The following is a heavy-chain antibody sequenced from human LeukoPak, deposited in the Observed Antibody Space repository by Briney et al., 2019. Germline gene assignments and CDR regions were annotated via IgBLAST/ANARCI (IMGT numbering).Heavy chain of an antibody. Sequence: PSETLSLTCTVSGGSISSSSYYWGWIRQPPGKGLEWIGSIYYTGSTYYNPSLKSRVTISVDTSKNQFSLTLSSVTAADTAVYYCARLVDGSGSYYFLAGYYYMDVWGKGTTVTVSS. J-gene: IGHJ6*03. CDR1: GGSISSSSYY. CDR2: IYYTGST. V-gene: IGHV4-39*07. D-gene: IGHD3-10*01. CDR3: ARLVDGSGSYYFLAGYYYMDV.